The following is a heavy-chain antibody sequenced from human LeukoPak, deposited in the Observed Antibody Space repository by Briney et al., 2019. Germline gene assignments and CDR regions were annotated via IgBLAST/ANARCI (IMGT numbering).Heavy chain of an antibody. CDR1: GFTFSKHW. V-gene: IGHV1-46*01. CDR2: INPSGDSA. J-gene: IGHJ5*02. Sequence: ASVKVSCKASGFTFSKHWMHWVRQAPGQGLEWMGVINPSGDSAIYAQRFQGRLTMTRDTSASTVYMTLSSLTSEDTAVYYCARDHSLTVTTVYWWFDPWGQGTLVSVSS. CDR3: ARDHSLTVTTVYWWFDP. D-gene: IGHD4-17*01.